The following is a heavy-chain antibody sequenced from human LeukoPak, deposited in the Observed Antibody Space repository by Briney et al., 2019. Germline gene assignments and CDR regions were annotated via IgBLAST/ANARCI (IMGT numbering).Heavy chain of an antibody. CDR1: GFTFTNYW. Sequence: GGSLRLSCAASGFTFTNYWMHWVLQAPGMGLVWVSRLPPDELGIIYADSVKGRFTVSRDNAKNTVYLQMNNLRVDDTAMYYCVGTIASRGSEYWGQGALVTVSS. D-gene: IGHD6-6*01. J-gene: IGHJ4*02. CDR3: VGTIASRGSEY. CDR2: LPPDELGI. V-gene: IGHV3-74*01.